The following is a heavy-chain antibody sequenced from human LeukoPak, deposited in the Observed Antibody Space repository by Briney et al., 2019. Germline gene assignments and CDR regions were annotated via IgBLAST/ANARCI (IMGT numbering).Heavy chain of an antibody. J-gene: IGHJ5*02. D-gene: IGHD6-13*01. CDR2: ISGSGGST. CDR3: AKAYSSSWDNWFDP. Sequence: GGSLRLSCAASGFTFSSYAMSWVRQAPGKGLEWVSAISGSGGSTYYADSVKGRFTISRDNSKNTQYLQMNSLRAEDTAVYYCAKAYSSSWDNWFDPWGQGTLVTVSS. CDR1: GFTFSSYA. V-gene: IGHV3-23*01.